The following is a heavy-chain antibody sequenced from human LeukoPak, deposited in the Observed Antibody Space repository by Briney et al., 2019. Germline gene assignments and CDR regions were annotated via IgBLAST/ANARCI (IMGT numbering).Heavy chain of an antibody. CDR3: ARGEEYYDSSGYYGH. CDR2: ISAYNGNT. D-gene: IGHD3-22*01. V-gene: IGHV1-18*01. Sequence: ASVKVSCKASGYTFTSYGISWVRQAPGQGLEWMGWISAYNGNTNYAQKLQGRVTMTTDTYTSTAYMELRSLRSDDTAVYYCARGEEYYDSSGYYGHWGQGTLVTVSS. CDR1: GYTFTSYG. J-gene: IGHJ4*02.